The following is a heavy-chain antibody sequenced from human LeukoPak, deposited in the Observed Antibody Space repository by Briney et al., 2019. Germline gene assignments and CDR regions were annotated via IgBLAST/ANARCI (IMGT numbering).Heavy chain of an antibody. J-gene: IGHJ3*02. CDR3: ARLRGLLAVVGAFDI. D-gene: IGHD2-15*01. CDR1: DGSFSGYY. V-gene: IGHV4-34*01. Sequence: SETLSLTCAVYDGSFSGYYWTWIRQPPGKGLGWIGEINHSGSTYYNPSLKSRVTISVDTSKNQFSLKLSSVTAADTAVYYCARLRGLLAVVGAFDIWGQGTMVTVSS. CDR2: INHSGST.